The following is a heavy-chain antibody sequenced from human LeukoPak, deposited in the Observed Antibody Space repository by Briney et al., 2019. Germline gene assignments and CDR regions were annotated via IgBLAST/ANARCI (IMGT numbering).Heavy chain of an antibody. CDR3: ARARGYSYGSYMDV. D-gene: IGHD5-18*01. Sequence: SETLSLTCAVYGGSFSGYYWSWIRQPPGKGLEWIGEINHSGSTNYNPSLKSRVTVSIDTSKNQFSLRLTSVTAADTAVYYCARARGYSYGSYMDVWGKGTTVTVSS. CDR1: GGSFSGYY. CDR2: INHSGST. V-gene: IGHV4-34*01. J-gene: IGHJ6*03.